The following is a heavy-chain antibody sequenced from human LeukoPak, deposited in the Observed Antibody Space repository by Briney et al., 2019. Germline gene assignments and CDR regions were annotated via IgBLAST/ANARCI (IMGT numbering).Heavy chain of an antibody. J-gene: IGHJ4*02. CDR1: GFTFSSYS. CDR2: ISSSSSTI. D-gene: IGHD6-13*01. Sequence: GGSLRLSCAASGFTFSSYSMNWVRQAPGKGLEWVSYISSSSSTIYYADSVKGRFTISRDNSKNTLYLQMNSLRAEDTAVYYCARDQELVPGSYWGQGTLVTVSS. V-gene: IGHV3-48*01. CDR3: ARDQELVPGSY.